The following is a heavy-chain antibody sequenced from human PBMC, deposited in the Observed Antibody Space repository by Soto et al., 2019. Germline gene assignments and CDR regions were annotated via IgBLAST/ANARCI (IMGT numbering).Heavy chain of an antibody. CDR1: GYTFTNYA. CDR2: INAGNGNT. V-gene: IGHV1-3*01. J-gene: IGHJ4*02. CDR3: ARGPEVIDY. Sequence: ASVKVSCKASGYTFTNYAMHWVRQAPGQRLEWMGWINAGNGNTNHAQKFQGRVTMTTDTSTSTAYMELRSLRSDDTAVYYCARGPEVIDYWGQGTLVTVSS. D-gene: IGHD2-21*01.